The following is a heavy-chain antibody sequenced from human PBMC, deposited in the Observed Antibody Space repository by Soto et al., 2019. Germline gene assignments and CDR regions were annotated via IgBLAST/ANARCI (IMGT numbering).Heavy chain of an antibody. CDR2: IIPIFGTA. CDR1: GGTFSSYA. V-gene: IGHV1-69*01. Sequence: QVQLVQSGAEVKKPGSSVKVSCKASGGTFSSYAISWVRQAPGQGLEWMGGIIPIFGTANYAPKFQGRVTITADDSTSPAYMELSSLSSEDTAVYYCARGRGRIVFVTDINDWGQGSLGTVSS. D-gene: IGHD2-21*02. CDR3: ARGRGRIVFVTDIND. J-gene: IGHJ4*02.